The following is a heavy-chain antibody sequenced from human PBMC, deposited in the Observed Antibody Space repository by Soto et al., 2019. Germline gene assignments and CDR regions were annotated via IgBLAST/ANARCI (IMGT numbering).Heavy chain of an antibody. CDR1: GGSISSSSYY. Sequence: PSETLSLTCTVSGGSISSSSYYWGWIRQPPGKGLEWIGSIYYSGSTYYNPSLKSRVTISVDTSKNQFSLKLSSVTAADTAVYYCARSYSGYDYPVVQQLVRYYYYYGMDVWGQGTTVTVSS. CDR2: IYYSGST. J-gene: IGHJ6*02. CDR3: ARSYSGYDYPVVQQLVRYYYYYGMDV. V-gene: IGHV4-39*01. D-gene: IGHD5-12*01.